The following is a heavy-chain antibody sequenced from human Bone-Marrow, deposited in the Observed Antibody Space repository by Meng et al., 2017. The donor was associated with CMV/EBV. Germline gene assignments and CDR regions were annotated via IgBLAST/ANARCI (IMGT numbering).Heavy chain of an antibody. CDR1: GYTFTSYA. V-gene: IGHV1-2*02. D-gene: IGHD1-1*01. J-gene: IGHJ4*02. CDR2: INPNSGGT. Sequence: ASVKVSCKASGYTFTSYAMNWVRQAPGQGLEWMGWINPNSGGTNYAQKFQGRVTMTRDTSISTAYMELSRLRSDDTAVYYCATYNWNDGEGGFDYWGQGTLVTVSS. CDR3: ATYNWNDGEGGFDY.